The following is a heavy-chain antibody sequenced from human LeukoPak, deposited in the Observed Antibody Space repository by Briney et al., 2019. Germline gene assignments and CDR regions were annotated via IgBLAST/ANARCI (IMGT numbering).Heavy chain of an antibody. CDR2: ISSSSSTI. V-gene: IGHV3-48*04. D-gene: IGHD4-17*01. CDR3: ARESVGYGDYLGL. CDR1: GFTFSSYS. Sequence: GGSLRLSCAASGFTFSSYSMNWVRQAPGKGLEWVSYISSSSSTIYYADSVQGRFTISRDNAKNSLYLQMNSLRAEDTAVYYCARESVGYGDYLGLWGQGTLVTVSS. J-gene: IGHJ4*02.